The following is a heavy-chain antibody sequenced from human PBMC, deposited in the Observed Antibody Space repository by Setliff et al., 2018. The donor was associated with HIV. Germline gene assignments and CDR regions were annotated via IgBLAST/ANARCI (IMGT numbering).Heavy chain of an antibody. CDR1: GGSLNSGGYY. J-gene: IGHJ6*03. D-gene: IGHD3-10*01. V-gene: IGHV4-31*03. CDR2: THYSGRT. Sequence: SETLSLTCTVSGGSLNSGGYYWSWIRQYPGRGLGWIGYTHYSGRTSYNPSLKSRVSITVDTSKNQFSLKLSSVTAADTAVYYCATGVVMDVWGKGTTVTVSS. CDR3: ATGVVMDV.